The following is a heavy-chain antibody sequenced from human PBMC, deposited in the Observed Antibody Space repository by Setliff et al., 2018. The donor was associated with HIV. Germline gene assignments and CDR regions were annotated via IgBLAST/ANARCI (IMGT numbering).Heavy chain of an antibody. V-gene: IGHV4-31*03. D-gene: IGHD6-19*01. CDR2: ISNSGST. J-gene: IGHJ4*02. Sequence: KPSETLSLTCSVSGGSISSGGHYWNWIRQHPGRGLEWIGYISNSGSTYYNPSLNSRVTISVDTSKNQFSLKVNSVTAADTAVYYCARSPRIGVAGEFEYWGQGTLVTV. CDR3: ARSPRIGVAGEFEY. CDR1: GGSISSGGHY.